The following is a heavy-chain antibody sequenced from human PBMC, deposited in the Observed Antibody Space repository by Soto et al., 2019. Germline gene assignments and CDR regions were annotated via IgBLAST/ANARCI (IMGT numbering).Heavy chain of an antibody. J-gene: IGHJ6*02. CDR2: INHSGST. D-gene: IGHD6-6*01. V-gene: IGHV4-34*01. Sequence: PSETLSLTCAVCGGSFSGYYWSWIRQPPGKXLEWIGEINHSGSTNYNPSLKSRVTISVDTSKNQFSLKLSSVTAADTAVYYCARGVLAAPTGYYYYGMDVWGQGTTVTVSS. CDR3: ARGVLAAPTGYYYYGMDV. CDR1: GGSFSGYY.